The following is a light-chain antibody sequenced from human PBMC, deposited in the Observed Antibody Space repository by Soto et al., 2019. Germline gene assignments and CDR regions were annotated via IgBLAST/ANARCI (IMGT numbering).Light chain of an antibody. J-gene: IGKJ1*01. Sequence: EIVLTQSPATLSLSPGERATLSCRASQSVGSYLAWYQQKPGQAPRLLIYDASNRATGIPARFSGSGSGTDFTLTISSLEPEDFAVYYCQQRYNWPRTFGQGTKVDIK. CDR2: DAS. V-gene: IGKV3-11*01. CDR1: QSVGSY. CDR3: QQRYNWPRT.